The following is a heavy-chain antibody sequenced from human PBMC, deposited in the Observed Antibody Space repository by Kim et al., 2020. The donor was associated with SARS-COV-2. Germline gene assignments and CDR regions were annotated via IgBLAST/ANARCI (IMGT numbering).Heavy chain of an antibody. CDR3: ARDDTHHVIYYYDAFDI. D-gene: IGHD3-22*01. Sequence: GGSLRLSCAASGFTFSKYWMTWVRQAPGRGLEWVANINKDGTEKNYVDSVRGRFTISRDNAKNTLYLHMNSLRVEDTAVYFCARDDTHHVIYYYDAFDILGHGTMVTGSS. CDR1: GFTFSKYW. CDR2: INKDGTEK. V-gene: IGHV3-7*01. J-gene: IGHJ3*02.